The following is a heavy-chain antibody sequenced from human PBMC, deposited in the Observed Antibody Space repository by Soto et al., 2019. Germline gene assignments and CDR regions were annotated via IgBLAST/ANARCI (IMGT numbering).Heavy chain of an antibody. D-gene: IGHD2-8*01. Sequence: QVQLVESGGGVVQPGTSLRLSCAASTLTFDAYVMHWVRQSPGKGLEWVAFIRHDGSYEYYSTSVNGRFLISRYNSKDFLYLQMNNLAVDETCVYSCVKGFHGHESWFETWGPGTRVTVSS. J-gene: IGHJ5*02. CDR3: VKGFHGHESWFET. CDR1: TLTFDAYV. CDR2: IRHDGSYE. V-gene: IGHV3-33*03.